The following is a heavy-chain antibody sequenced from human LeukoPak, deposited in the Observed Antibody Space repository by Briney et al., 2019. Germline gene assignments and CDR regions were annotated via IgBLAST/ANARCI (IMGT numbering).Heavy chain of an antibody. CDR3: ARSGSGSYYGPAAFDI. D-gene: IGHD1-26*01. CDR2: IYTSGST. Sequence: SETLSLTCTVSGGSISSYYWSWLRQPAGKGLEWIGRIYTSGSTNYNPSLKSRVTMSVDTSKNQFSLKLSSVTAADTAVYYCARSGSGSYYGPAAFDIWGQGTMVTVSS. V-gene: IGHV4-4*07. J-gene: IGHJ3*02. CDR1: GGSISSYY.